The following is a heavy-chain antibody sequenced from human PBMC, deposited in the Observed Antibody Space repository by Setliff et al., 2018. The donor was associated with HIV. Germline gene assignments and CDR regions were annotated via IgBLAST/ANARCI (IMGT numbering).Heavy chain of an antibody. J-gene: IGHJ4*02. CDR3: TPIDY. CDR1: GFTFSDAW. Sequence: GGSLRFSCEASGFTFSDAWMNWVRQAPGKGLEWVGRIKSKNDGGTTDYAAPVKGRFTISRDDSENTLYLQMNSLKTEDTGVYYCTPIDYWGQGALVTVSS. CDR2: IKSKNDGGTT. V-gene: IGHV3-15*01.